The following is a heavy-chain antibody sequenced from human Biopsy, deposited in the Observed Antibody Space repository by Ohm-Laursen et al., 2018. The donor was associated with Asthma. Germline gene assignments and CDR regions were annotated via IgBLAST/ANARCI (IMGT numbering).Heavy chain of an antibody. Sequence: VKISCKSLGGTFNTYVIGWGRQAPGPGLEWMGGINSVFGTTTYPQKFQDRVTITADDSTSTVYMELSSLRSEDMAVYYCARKAGSCISRTCYSLDFWGQGTLVTVSS. V-gene: IGHV1-69*13. CDR2: INSVFGTT. CDR3: ARKAGSCISRTCYSLDF. D-gene: IGHD2-2*01. J-gene: IGHJ4*02. CDR1: GGTFNTYV.